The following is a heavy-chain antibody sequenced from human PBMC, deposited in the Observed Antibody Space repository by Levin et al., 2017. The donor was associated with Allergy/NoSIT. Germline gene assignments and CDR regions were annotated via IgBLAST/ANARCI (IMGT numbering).Heavy chain of an antibody. V-gene: IGHV1-46*01. CDR1: GYSFSNFY. CDR3: ARDAMTGESHGTHDPFDF. CDR2: INPSNDIK. D-gene: IGHD1-14*01. Sequence: ASVKVSCEASGYSFSNFYVHWVRQAPGQGPEWLGLINPSNDIKMYSQKFQDRVSVTSDTSTRTVSMELKRLTSEDTAVYDCARDAMTGESHGTHDPFDFWGQETRVTISS. J-gene: IGHJ3*01.